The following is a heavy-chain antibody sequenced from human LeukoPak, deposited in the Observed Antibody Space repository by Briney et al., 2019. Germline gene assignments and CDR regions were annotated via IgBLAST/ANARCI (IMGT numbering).Heavy chain of an antibody. V-gene: IGHV4-34*01. CDR2: INHDGNT. Sequence: SETLSLTCAVYGGSFSGYYWSWIRQSPGKGLEWIGEINHDGNTNYNSSLKSRVTLSVDTSKSQFSLKLSSVTAADTAIYYCARVIRLNGFGELWFDYWGRGTLLTVSS. J-gene: IGHJ4*02. CDR3: ARVIRLNGFGELWFDY. D-gene: IGHD3-10*01. CDR1: GGSFSGYY.